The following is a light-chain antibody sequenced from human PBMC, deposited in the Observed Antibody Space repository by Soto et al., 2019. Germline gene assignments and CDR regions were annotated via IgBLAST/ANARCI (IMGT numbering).Light chain of an antibody. V-gene: IGKV3-20*01. CDR1: QSVSSSY. J-gene: IGKJ5*01. Sequence: IVLTQSPGNLSLSPGERATLSCRASQSVSSSYLAWYQQKPGQAPRLLIYGASNRATGIPDRFSGSGSGTDFTLTISRLEPEDFAVYYCQQYGSSINFGQGTRLEIK. CDR3: QQYGSSIN. CDR2: GAS.